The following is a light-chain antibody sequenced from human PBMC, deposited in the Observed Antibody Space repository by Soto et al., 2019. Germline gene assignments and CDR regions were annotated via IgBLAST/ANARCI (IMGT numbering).Light chain of an antibody. CDR3: QQYNNWPPGIT. V-gene: IGKV3-15*01. Sequence: EIVMTQSPATLSVSPGERATLSCRASQSFRSNLAWYQQKPGQDPRLLIYGASTRATGIPARFSGSGSGTEFTLNISSLQSEDFAVSDCQQYNNWPPGITFGQGTRLEIK. J-gene: IGKJ5*01. CDR1: QSFRSN. CDR2: GAS.